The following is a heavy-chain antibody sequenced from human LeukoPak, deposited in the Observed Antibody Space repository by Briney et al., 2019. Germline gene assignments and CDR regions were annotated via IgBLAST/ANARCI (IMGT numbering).Heavy chain of an antibody. J-gene: IGHJ4*02. CDR3: ARGYGGNSRYFDY. V-gene: IGHV4-31*03. CDR2: IYFSGRT. D-gene: IGHD4-23*01. CDR1: GVAISSGGYC. Sequence: PLQTLSLTSTVSGVAISSGGYCWRWIRHHPGKGLEWSGYIYFSGRTYNNPSLKSRVTISVDTSKNQFSLKLSSVTAADPAVYFCARGYGGNSRYFDYWGQGTQVTVSS.